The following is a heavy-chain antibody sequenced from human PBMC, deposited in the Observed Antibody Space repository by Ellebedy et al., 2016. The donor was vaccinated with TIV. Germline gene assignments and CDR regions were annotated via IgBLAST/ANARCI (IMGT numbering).Heavy chain of an antibody. CDR1: GYTFKSYA. Sequence: AASVKVSCKASGYTFKSYAIHWVRQAPRQRLEWMGWINAVNGETKYSQKFQGRVTITRDTSASTAYMELRSLRSEDTAMYYCARESGIPFDPWGQGTLVTVSS. V-gene: IGHV1-3*01. J-gene: IGHJ5*02. D-gene: IGHD2-21*01. CDR3: ARESGIPFDP. CDR2: INAVNGET.